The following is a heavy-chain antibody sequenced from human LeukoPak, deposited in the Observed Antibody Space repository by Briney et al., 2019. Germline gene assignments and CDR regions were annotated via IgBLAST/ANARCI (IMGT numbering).Heavy chain of an antibody. CDR2: ITSSSSYV. V-gene: IGHV3-21*01. CDR1: GFTFSSYS. D-gene: IGHD6-19*01. J-gene: IGHJ5*02. Sequence: GGSLRLSCAASGFTFSSYSMNWVRQAPGKGLEWVSSITSSSSYVYYADSVKGRFTISRDNAKNSLYLQMNSLRAEDTAVYYCAREMLAAVAAQSWGQGTLVTVSS. CDR3: AREMLAAVAAQS.